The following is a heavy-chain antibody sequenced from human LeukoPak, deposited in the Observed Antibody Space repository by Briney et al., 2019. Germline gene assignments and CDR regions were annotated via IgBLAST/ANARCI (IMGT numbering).Heavy chain of an antibody. CDR2: ISYDGSNK. V-gene: IGHV3-30-3*01. J-gene: IGHJ3*02. CDR1: GFTFSSYA. D-gene: IGHD2-15*01. CDR3: AKDIGGSCCDAFDI. Sequence: GGSLRLSCAASGFTFSSYAMHRVRKAPGKGLEWVAVISYDGSNKYYADSVKGRFTISRDNSKNTLYLQMNSLRAEDTAVYYCAKDIGGSCCDAFDIWGQGTMVTVSS.